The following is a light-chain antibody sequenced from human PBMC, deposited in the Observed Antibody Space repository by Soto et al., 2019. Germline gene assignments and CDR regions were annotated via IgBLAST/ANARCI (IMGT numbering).Light chain of an antibody. CDR1: QSISSY. CDR3: QQYYSYSTWT. Sequence: DIKMTQSPSTLPASVGDRITITCRASQSISSYVAGYQQTPGKDPKILGWDASHLARGVPPRFSGSGSGTDFTLNITNRQPGDFATYYCQQYYSYSTWTFGQGTRVEV. J-gene: IGKJ1*01. CDR2: DAS. V-gene: IGKV1-5*01.